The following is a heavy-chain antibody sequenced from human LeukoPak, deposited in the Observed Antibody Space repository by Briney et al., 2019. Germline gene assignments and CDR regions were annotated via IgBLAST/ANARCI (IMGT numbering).Heavy chain of an antibody. V-gene: IGHV3-23*01. CDR3: AKEIGGNSEDYFDY. D-gene: IGHD4-23*01. Sequence: GGSLRLSCAASGFTFSNYAMSWVRQAPGRGLEWVSGLTSSGGTTYYADSVKGRFTISRDNSKNTLYLQMNSLRAEDTAVYYCAKEIGGNSEDYFDYWGQGTLVTVSS. CDR1: GFTFSNYA. CDR2: LTSSGGTT. J-gene: IGHJ4*02.